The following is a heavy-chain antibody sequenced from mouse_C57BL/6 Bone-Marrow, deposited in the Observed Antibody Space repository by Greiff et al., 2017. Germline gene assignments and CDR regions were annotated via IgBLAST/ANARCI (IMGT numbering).Heavy chain of an antibody. CDR1: GYSITSGYY. J-gene: IGHJ4*01. D-gene: IGHD1-1*01. V-gene: IGHV3-6*01. CDR2: ISYDGSN. CDR3: ARDRVYYYGSSYVDYAIAY. Sequence: EVQLQQSGPGLVKPSQSLSLTCSVTGYSITSGYYWNWIRQFPGNKLEWMGYISYDGSNNYNPSLKNRIPITRYTSKNQFFLKLNSVTTEDTATYYCARDRVYYYGSSYVDYAIAYWRQGTSGTVSS.